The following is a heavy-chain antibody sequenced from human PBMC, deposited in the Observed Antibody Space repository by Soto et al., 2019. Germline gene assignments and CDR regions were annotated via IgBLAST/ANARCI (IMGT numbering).Heavy chain of an antibody. Sequence: QVQLVQSGAEVKKAGASVKVSCKASGYTFVSYVISWVRQAPGQGLEWMGWVSAYNGNTNYAQNLQGRVTMTTDTSTSTAYMELRSLRSDDTAVYYCARGSDTVTTDGFDPWGQGTRVTVSS. D-gene: IGHD4-4*01. CDR1: GYTFVSYV. V-gene: IGHV1-18*01. CDR2: VSAYNGNT. CDR3: ARGSDTVTTDGFDP. J-gene: IGHJ5*02.